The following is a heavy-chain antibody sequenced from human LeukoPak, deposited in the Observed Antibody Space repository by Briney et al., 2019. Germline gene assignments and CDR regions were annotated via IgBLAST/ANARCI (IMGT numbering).Heavy chain of an antibody. Sequence: GGSLRLSCAASGFTFSSFSMIWVRQAPGKGLEWISHISSTSGDVYYADSVKGRFTISRDNAKDSLYLQMSSLRNEDTAIYYCAQKGGTDHWGQGTLVTVSS. D-gene: IGHD2-15*01. J-gene: IGHJ4*02. V-gene: IGHV3-48*02. CDR2: ISSTSGDV. CDR3: AQKGGTDH. CDR1: GFTFSSFS.